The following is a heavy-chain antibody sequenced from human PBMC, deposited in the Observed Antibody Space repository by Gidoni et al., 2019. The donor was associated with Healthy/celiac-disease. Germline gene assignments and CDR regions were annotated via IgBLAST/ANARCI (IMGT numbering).Heavy chain of an antibody. CDR1: GFSLSNARMG. Sequence: QVTLKESGPVLVKPTETLTLTCTVSGFSLSNARMGVSWIRQPPGKALEWLAHIFSNDEKSYSTSLKSRLTISKDTSKSQVVLTMTNMDPVDTATYYCARMQSSTSYISYYYYYGMDVWGQGTTVTVSS. J-gene: IGHJ6*02. CDR3: ARMQSSTSYISYYYYYGMDV. CDR2: IFSNDEK. D-gene: IGHD2-2*01. V-gene: IGHV2-26*01.